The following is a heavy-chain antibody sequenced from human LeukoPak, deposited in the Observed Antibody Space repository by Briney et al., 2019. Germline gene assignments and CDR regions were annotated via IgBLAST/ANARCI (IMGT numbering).Heavy chain of an antibody. CDR1: GFTFSSYS. Sequence: GGSLRLSCAASGFTFSSYSMNWVRKAPGKGLEWVSSISSSSSYIYYADSVKGRFTISRDNAKNSLYLQMNSLGAEDTAVYYCARLRENYDILTGPTPDNAFDIWGQGTMVTVSS. D-gene: IGHD3-9*01. J-gene: IGHJ3*02. CDR3: ARLRENYDILTGPTPDNAFDI. V-gene: IGHV3-21*01. CDR2: ISSSSSYI.